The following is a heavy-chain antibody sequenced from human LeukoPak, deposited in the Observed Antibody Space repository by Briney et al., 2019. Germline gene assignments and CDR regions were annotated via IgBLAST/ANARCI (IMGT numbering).Heavy chain of an antibody. J-gene: IGHJ3*02. CDR2: IGHSGHTT. CDR3: AKTNVKYCSGGSCFDAFDI. D-gene: IGHD2-15*01. V-gene: IGHV3-23*01. Sequence: GGTLRLSCAASGFTFSSYAMSWVRQAPGKGLEWVSAIGHSGHTTYYADSVKGRFTISRDSSKNTLNLQINSLRAEDTAVYYCAKTNVKYCSGGSCFDAFDIWGQGTMVTVSS. CDR1: GFTFSSYA.